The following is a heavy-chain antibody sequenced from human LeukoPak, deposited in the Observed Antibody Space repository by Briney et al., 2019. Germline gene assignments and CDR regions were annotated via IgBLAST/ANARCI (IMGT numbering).Heavy chain of an antibody. CDR1: GYTFTSYG. CDR3: ARDEDRVGIAAAANFDY. D-gene: IGHD6-13*01. J-gene: IGHJ4*02. CDR2: ISAYNGNT. V-gene: IGHV1-18*01. Sequence: GASVKVSCKASGYTFTSYGISWVRQAPGQRLEWMGWISAYNGNTNYAQKLQGRVTMTTDTSTSTAYMELRSLRSDETAVYYCARDEDRVGIAAAANFDYWGQGTLVTVSX.